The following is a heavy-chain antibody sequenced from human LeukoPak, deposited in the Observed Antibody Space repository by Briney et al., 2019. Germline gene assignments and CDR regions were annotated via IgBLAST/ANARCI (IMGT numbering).Heavy chain of an antibody. CDR1: GYTFTSYD. CDR2: MNPNSGNT. CDR3: ARGTSSGDFWSGYSFNY. D-gene: IGHD3-3*01. V-gene: IGHV1-8*03. Sequence: ASVKVSCKASGYTFTSYDINWVRQATGQGLEWMGWMNPNSGNTGYAQKFQGRVTITRNTSISTVYMELSSLRSEDTAVYYCARGTSSGDFWSGYSFNYWGQGTLVTVSS. J-gene: IGHJ4*02.